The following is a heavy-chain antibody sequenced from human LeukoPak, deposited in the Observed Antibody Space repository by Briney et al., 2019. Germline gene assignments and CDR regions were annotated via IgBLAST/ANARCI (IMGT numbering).Heavy chain of an antibody. J-gene: IGHJ4*02. V-gene: IGHV1-2*02. CDR1: GYTFTGYY. CDR2: INPNSGGT. CDR3: ARIAGYSSSVITKGTDY. D-gene: IGHD6-13*01. Sequence: KPGASVKVSCKASGYTFTGYYMHWVRQAPGQGLEWMGWINPNSGGTNYAQKFQGRVTMTRDTSISTAYMELSRLRSDDTAVYYCARIAGYSSSVITKGTDYWGQGTLVTVSS.